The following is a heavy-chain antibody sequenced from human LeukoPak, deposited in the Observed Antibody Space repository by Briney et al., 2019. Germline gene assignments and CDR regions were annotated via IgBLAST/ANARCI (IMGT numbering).Heavy chain of an antibody. CDR3: ARGRGGSLLGFDY. CDR2: ISGYNGNT. CDR1: GYTFSNYG. V-gene: IGHV1-18*01. Sequence: ASVKVSCKASGYTFSNYGITWVRQAPGQGLEWMGWISGYNGNTNYAQRLQGRVTMTTDTSTTTAYMELSSLRSEDTAVYYCARGRGGSLLGFDYWGQGTLVTVSS. J-gene: IGHJ4*02. D-gene: IGHD1-26*01.